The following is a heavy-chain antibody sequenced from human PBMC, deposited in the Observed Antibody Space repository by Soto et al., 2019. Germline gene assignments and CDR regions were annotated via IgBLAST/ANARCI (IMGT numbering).Heavy chain of an antibody. V-gene: IGHV5-51*03. CDR1: GYDFSAYC. D-gene: IGHD3-10*01. CDR3: AKTDYGSGTFDS. Sequence: DVQLVQSGAEVKKPGESLRISCKGSGYDFSAYCINWVRQMPGKGLEWMGTIYPGDSDVRYRPSFQGQVTISVDKSISIAYLQWSSLKAADTAIYYGAKTDYGSGTFDSWGQGTMVTVSS. CDR2: IYPGDSDV. J-gene: IGHJ4*02.